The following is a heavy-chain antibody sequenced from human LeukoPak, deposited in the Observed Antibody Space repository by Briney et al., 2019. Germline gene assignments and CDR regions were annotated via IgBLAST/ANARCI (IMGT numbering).Heavy chain of an antibody. D-gene: IGHD2-21*02. CDR1: GFTFSSYS. CDR3: ARELLYYYGMDV. CDR2: ISSSSSYI. Sequence: PGGSLRLSCAASGFTFSSYSMNWVRQAPGKGLEWVSSISSSSSYIYYADSVKGRFTISRDNAKNSLYLQMNSLRAEDTAVYYCARELLYYYGMDVWGQGTTVTVSS. V-gene: IGHV3-21*01. J-gene: IGHJ6*02.